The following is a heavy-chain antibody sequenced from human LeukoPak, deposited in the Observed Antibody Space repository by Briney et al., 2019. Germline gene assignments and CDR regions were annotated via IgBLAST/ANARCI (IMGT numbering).Heavy chain of an antibody. D-gene: IGHD3-3*01. CDR1: GFTFTNYW. Sequence: GGSLRLSCAASGFTFTNYWMSWVRQAPGKGLEWVANIRQDGSEGFYVDSVKGRFTISRDNARNSLYLQMNTLRAEDTAVYYCASFWSDYFDYWGQGTLVTVSS. CDR2: IRQDGSEG. V-gene: IGHV3-7*01. J-gene: IGHJ4*02. CDR3: ASFWSDYFDY.